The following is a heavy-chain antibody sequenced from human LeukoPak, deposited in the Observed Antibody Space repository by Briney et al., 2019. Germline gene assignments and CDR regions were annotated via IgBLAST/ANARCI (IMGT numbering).Heavy chain of an antibody. CDR3: ARDSAELAAIFSGSYYYCMDV. V-gene: IGHV1-46*01. J-gene: IGHJ6*03. CDR1: GYTFTSYY. D-gene: IGHD3-10*01. Sequence: GASVRVSCKASGYTFTSYYMHWVRQAPGQGLEWMGIINPSGGSTSYAQKFQGRVTMTRDMSTGTVYMELSSLRSEDTAVYYCARDSAELAAIFSGSYYYCMDVWGKGTTVTVSS. CDR2: INPSGGST.